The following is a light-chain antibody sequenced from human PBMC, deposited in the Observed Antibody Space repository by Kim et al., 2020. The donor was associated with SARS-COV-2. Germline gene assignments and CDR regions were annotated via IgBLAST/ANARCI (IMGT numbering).Light chain of an antibody. CDR2: GAA. J-gene: IGKJ2*01. CDR1: QSVRNND. CDR3: QHYDSSPYT. V-gene: IGKV3-20*01. Sequence: LSPGDRATLSCRASQSVRNNDVVWYQQKPGQAPRPLIYGAASRAAGIPDRFSGSGSGTDFTLTISGLEPEDSAVYYCQHYDSSPYTFGQGTKLEI.